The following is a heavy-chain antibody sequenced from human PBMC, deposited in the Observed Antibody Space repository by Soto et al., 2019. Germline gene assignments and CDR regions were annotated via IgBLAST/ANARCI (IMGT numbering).Heavy chain of an antibody. V-gene: IGHV4-61*01. CDR1: GGSISSSSYY. CDR3: ARDHYGSGSYYNGYYYYGMDV. D-gene: IGHD3-10*01. J-gene: IGHJ6*02. CDR2: IYYSGST. Sequence: PSETLSLTCTVSGGSISSSSYYWGWIRQPPGKGLEWIGYIYYSGSTNYNPPLKSRVTISVDTSKNQFSLKLSSVTAADTAVYYCARDHYGSGSYYNGYYYYGMDVWGQGTTVTVSS.